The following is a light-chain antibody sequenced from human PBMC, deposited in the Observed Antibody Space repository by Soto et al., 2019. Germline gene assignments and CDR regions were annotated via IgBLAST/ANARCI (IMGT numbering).Light chain of an antibody. CDR1: QGISTY. CDR3: QQLYRSPLS. J-gene: IGKJ4*01. V-gene: IGKV1-9*01. Sequence: DIQLTQSPSFLSASVGDRVTITCRASQGISTYLAWYQQSPGKAPTLLIYAASTLQSGVPSRFSGRGSGTEFTLTISSLQPEDFATYFCQQLYRSPLSFGGGTKVEIK. CDR2: AAS.